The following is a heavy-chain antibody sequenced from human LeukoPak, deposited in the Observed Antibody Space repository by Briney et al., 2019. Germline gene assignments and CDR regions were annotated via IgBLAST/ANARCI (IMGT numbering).Heavy chain of an antibody. CDR1: GFSFSKYG. D-gene: IGHD2-21*01. CDR2: IWYDGHNK. Sequence: PGGSLRLSCVASGFSFSKYGMHWVRQAPGKGLQWLAIIWYDGHNKYYADSVKGRFTISRDSSKNTLFLEMNDLKAEDTAVYYCAREWGLIAVAGGPGYWGQGTLVTVSS. V-gene: IGHV3-33*01. CDR3: AREWGLIAVAGGPGY. J-gene: IGHJ4*02.